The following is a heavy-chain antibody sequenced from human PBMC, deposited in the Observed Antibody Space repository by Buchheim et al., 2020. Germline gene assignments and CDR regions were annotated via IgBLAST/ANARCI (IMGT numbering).Heavy chain of an antibody. Sequence: QVQLVESGGGVVQPGRSLRLSCAASGFTLSSYGMHWVRQAPGKGLEWVSVIWYDGSNKYYADSVKGRFTISRDNSKNTLYLQMNSLRAEDTAVYYCARGPYYYDSSGYYSAYYFDYWGQGTL. V-gene: IGHV3-33*01. CDR2: IWYDGSNK. J-gene: IGHJ4*02. CDR1: GFTLSSYG. CDR3: ARGPYYYDSSGYYSAYYFDY. D-gene: IGHD3-22*01.